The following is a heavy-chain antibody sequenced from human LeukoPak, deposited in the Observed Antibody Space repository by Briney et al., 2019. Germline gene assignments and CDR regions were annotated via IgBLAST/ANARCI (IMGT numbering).Heavy chain of an antibody. CDR1: GFTFSSYA. CDR3: AKGEDDFWSGYYLYYFDY. J-gene: IGHJ4*02. V-gene: IGHV3-23*01. D-gene: IGHD3-3*01. Sequence: GGSLRLSCAASGFTFSSYAMSWVRQAPGKGLEWVSAISGSGGSTYYADSVKGRFTISRDNSKNTLYLQMNSLRAEDTAVYYCAKGEDDFWSGYYLYYFDYWGQGTLVTVSS. CDR2: ISGSGGST.